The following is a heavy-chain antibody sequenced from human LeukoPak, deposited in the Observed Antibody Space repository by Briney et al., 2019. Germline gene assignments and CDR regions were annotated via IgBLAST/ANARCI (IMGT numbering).Heavy chain of an antibody. D-gene: IGHD6-13*01. CDR2: ISSNGGST. CDR3: VRWTQLGSSWIYDY. CDR1: GFTFSSYP. Sequence: QAGGSLRLSCAASGFTFSSYPMHWVRQAPGKGLEYVSGISSNGGSTYYADSVKGRFTISRDNSKNTLYLQMSSLRAEDTAVHYCVRWTQLGSSWIYDYWGQGTLVTVSS. J-gene: IGHJ4*02. V-gene: IGHV3-64D*09.